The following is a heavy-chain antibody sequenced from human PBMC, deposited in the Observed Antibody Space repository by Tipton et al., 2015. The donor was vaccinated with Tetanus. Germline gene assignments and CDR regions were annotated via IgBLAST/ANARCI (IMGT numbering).Heavy chain of an antibody. V-gene: IGHV3-15*01. D-gene: IGHD5/OR15-5a*01. J-gene: IGHJ4*01. CDR3: TTRPPPYCVSSFDY. CDR2: IKSRAEGGTT. Sequence: GSLRLSCAASGFAFNDAWMTWVRQDPGKGLQWVGRIKSRAEGGTTDYAAPVKGRFIISRDDSKNTLYLQMNSLKTEDTALYYCTTRPPPYCVSSFDYCGHGALLTVSS. CDR1: GFAFNDAW.